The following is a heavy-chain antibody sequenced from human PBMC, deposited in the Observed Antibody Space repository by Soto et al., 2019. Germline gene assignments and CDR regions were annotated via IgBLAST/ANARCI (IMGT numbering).Heavy chain of an antibody. Sequence: PGESLKISCKGSGYSFAGYWITWVRQKPGKGLEWMGRIDPSDSYTNYSPAFQRHVTISADKSISTAYLQWSSLTASDTSMYYCARRSVRGVGGYGMDVWGQGTTVTVSS. CDR2: IDPSDSYT. V-gene: IGHV5-10-1*01. J-gene: IGHJ6*02. CDR3: ARRSVRGVGGYGMDV. D-gene: IGHD3-10*01. CDR1: GYSFAGYW.